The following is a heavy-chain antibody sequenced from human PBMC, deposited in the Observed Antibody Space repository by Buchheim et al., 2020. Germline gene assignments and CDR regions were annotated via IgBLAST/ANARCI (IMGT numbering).Heavy chain of an antibody. J-gene: IGHJ6*03. CDR2: IYHSGST. Sequence: QVQLQESGPGLVKPSQTLSLTCSVSGGSISSGGYYWSWIRQHPGKGVEWIGYIYHSGSTHYNPSLKSRVNISVDTSKNQFSLKLSSVTAADTAVYYCARVGFGDYQSETLYYYYYMDVWGKGTT. CDR1: GGSISSGGYY. D-gene: IGHD4-17*01. CDR3: ARVGFGDYQSETLYYYYYMDV. V-gene: IGHV4-31*03.